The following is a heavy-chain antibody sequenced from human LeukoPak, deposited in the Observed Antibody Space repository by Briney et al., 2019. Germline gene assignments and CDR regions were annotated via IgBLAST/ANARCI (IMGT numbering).Heavy chain of an antibody. D-gene: IGHD3-16*01. CDR3: ARAGDFHLLGY. V-gene: IGHV3-30-3*01. Sequence: GGSLRLSCAASGFTFSSYAMHWVRQAPGKGLEWVAVISYDGSNKYYADSVKGRFTISRDNSKNTLYLQMNSLRAEDTAVYYCARAGDFHLLGYWGQGTLVTVSS. CDR1: GFTFSSYA. CDR2: ISYDGSNK. J-gene: IGHJ4*02.